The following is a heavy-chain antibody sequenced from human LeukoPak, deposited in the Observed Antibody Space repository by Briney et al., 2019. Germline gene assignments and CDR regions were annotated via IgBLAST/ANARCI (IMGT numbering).Heavy chain of an antibody. CDR2: IYYSGST. CDR3: ARDYDFWSGYYTRGYYYYGMDV. D-gene: IGHD3-3*01. J-gene: IGHJ6*02. V-gene: IGHV4-59*01. CDR1: GGSISSDY. Sequence: SETLSLTCTVSGGSISSDYWSWIRQPPGKGLEWIGYIYYSGSTNYNPSLKSRVTISVDTSKNQFSLKLSSVTAADTAVYYCARDYDFWSGYYTRGYYYYGMDVWGQGTTVTVSS.